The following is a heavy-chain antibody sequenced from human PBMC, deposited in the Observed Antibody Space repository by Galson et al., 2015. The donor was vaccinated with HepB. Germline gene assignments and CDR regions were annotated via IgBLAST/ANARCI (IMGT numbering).Heavy chain of an antibody. V-gene: IGHV3-74*01. Sequence: SLRLSCAASGFTFSDYWMHWVRQVPGEGLVWVSRINCDAGSISYEDSVKGRFTISRDNSKNTLFLQMNSLRAEDTAVYYCAKAEAEVPAAAEGYYYYGMDVWGQGTTLPVSS. D-gene: IGHD2-2*01. CDR3: AKAEAEVPAAAEGYYYYGMDV. CDR1: GFTFSDYW. CDR2: INCDAGSI. J-gene: IGHJ6*02.